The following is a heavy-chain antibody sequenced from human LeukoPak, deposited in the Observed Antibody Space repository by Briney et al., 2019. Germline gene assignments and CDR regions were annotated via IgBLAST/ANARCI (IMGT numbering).Heavy chain of an antibody. D-gene: IGHD5-12*01. CDR3: AKERWLRFFDY. Sequence: GRSLRLSCAASGFTYISYGMHWVRQAPGKGLEWVAVISYDGSNKYYADSVKGRFTISRDNSKNTLYLEMNSLRAEDTAVYYCAKERWLRFFDYWGQGTLVTDSS. CDR2: ISYDGSNK. J-gene: IGHJ4*02. CDR1: GFTYISYG. V-gene: IGHV3-30*18.